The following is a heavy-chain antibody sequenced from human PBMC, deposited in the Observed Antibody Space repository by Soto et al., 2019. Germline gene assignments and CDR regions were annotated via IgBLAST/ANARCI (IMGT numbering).Heavy chain of an antibody. J-gene: IGHJ4*02. Sequence: ASVKVSCKASGYTFTSYDINWVRQATGQGLEWMGWMNPNSGNTGYAQKFQGRVTMTRNTSISTAYMELSSLRSEDTAVYYCAGGLFRTNGVCYKGWFDYWGQGTLVTVSS. V-gene: IGHV1-8*01. CDR2: MNPNSGNT. D-gene: IGHD2-8*01. CDR1: GYTFTSYD. CDR3: AGGLFRTNGVCYKGWFDY.